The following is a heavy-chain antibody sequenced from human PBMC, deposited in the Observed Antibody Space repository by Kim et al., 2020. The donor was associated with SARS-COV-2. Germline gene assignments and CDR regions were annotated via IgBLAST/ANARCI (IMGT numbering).Heavy chain of an antibody. CDR1: GFTFSSYE. Sequence: GGSLRLSCAASGFTFSSYEMNWVRQAPGKGLEWVSYISSSGSTIYYADSVKGRFTISRDNAKNSLYLQMNSLRAEDTAVYYCARDKGDYDYVWGSYRSPSAFDYWGQGTLVTVSS. J-gene: IGHJ4*02. D-gene: IGHD3-16*02. V-gene: IGHV3-48*03. CDR2: ISSSGSTI. CDR3: ARDKGDYDYVWGSYRSPSAFDY.